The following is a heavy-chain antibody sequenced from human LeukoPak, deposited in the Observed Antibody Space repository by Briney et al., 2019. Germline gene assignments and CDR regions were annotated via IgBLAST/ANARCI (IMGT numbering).Heavy chain of an antibody. D-gene: IGHD5-24*01. CDR1: GFTFTTYS. CDR3: ASLRRDGYNA. CDR2: IYSGGST. Sequence: GGSLRLSCAASGFTFTTYSMNWVRQAPGKGLEWVSVIYSGGSTYYADSVKGRFTISRDNSKNTLYLQMNSLRAEDTAVYYCASLRRDGYNAWGQGTLVTVSS. J-gene: IGHJ5*02. V-gene: IGHV3-53*01.